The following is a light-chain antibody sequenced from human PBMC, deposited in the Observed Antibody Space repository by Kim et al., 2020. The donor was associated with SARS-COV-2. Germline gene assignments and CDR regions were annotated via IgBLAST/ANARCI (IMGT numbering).Light chain of an antibody. Sequence: QLTQSPSSLSASVGDRVTITCRASQGIRNHVVWYQQKPGKVPQILIYDASTLKSGVPSRFSGSGSGTDFTLTINSLQPEDVATYYCQKYNAAPLSFGGGTKVDIK. CDR1: QGIRNH. CDR2: DAS. V-gene: IGKV1-27*01. J-gene: IGKJ4*01. CDR3: QKYNAAPLS.